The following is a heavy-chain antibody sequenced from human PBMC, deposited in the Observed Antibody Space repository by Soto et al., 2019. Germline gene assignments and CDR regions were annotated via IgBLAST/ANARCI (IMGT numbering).Heavy chain of an antibody. D-gene: IGHD2-15*01. J-gene: IGHJ3*01. CDR3: EKDGRIVLASGRLLFEL. CDR1: GFTFSNYA. CDR2: ISDSGVST. Sequence: EVRLLESGGGFVQPGGSLRLSCAASGFTFSNYAMSWVRQTPGRGLEWVSTISDSGVSTYYADSVKGRFTISRDNSMNTMFLPIMRMRAPETAVYYCEKDGRIVLASGRLLFELWGQGTMVTVSS. V-gene: IGHV3-23*01.